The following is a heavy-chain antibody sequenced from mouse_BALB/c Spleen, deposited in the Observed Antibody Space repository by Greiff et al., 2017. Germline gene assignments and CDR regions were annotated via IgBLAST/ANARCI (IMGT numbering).Heavy chain of an antibody. CDR3: ARGETAWFAY. Sequence: EVQLVESGAELVKPGASVKLSCTASGFNIKDTYMHWVKQRPEQGLEWIGRIDPANGNTKYDPKFQGKATITADTSSNTAYLQLSSLTSEDTAVYYCARGETAWFAYWGQGTLVTVSA. CDR2: IDPANGNT. J-gene: IGHJ3*01. V-gene: IGHV14-3*02. CDR1: GFNIKDTY.